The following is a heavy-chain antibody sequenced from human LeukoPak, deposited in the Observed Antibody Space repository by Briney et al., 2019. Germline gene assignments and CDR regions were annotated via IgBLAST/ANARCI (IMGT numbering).Heavy chain of an antibody. CDR2: IYHSGST. CDR1: GGSISSSNW. CDR3: ARDSGGNYHDY. V-gene: IGHV4-4*02. D-gene: IGHD4-23*01. Sequence: PSGTLSLTCAVSGGSISSSNWWSWVRQPPGKGLEWIGEIYHSGSTNYNPSLKSRVTISVGKSKNQFSLKLNSVTAADTAVYYCARDSGGNYHDYWGQGILVTVSS. J-gene: IGHJ4*02.